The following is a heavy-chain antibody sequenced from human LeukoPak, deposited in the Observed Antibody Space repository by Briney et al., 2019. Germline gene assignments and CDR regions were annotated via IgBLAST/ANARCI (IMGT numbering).Heavy chain of an antibody. D-gene: IGHD3-22*01. CDR1: GFTFSSYA. CDR2: ISGSGGST. Sequence: GGSLRLSCAASGFTFSSYAMSWGRQAPGKGLEWVSAISGSGGSTYYADSVKGRFTISRDNSKNTLYLQMNSLRAEDTAVYYCAKYYDRSKSVAPGIGYFDYWGQGTLVTVSS. J-gene: IGHJ4*02. CDR3: AKYYDRSKSVAPGIGYFDY. V-gene: IGHV3-23*01.